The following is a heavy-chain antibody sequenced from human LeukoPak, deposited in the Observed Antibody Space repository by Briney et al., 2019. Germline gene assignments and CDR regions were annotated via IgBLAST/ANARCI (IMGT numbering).Heavy chain of an antibody. CDR1: GYTFTGYY. J-gene: IGHJ4*02. D-gene: IGHD6-13*01. CDR3: ARAVDPMGYSSYPFDY. Sequence: GASVTVSFKASGYTFTGYYMHWVRQAPGQGLEWMGWINPNSGGTNYAQKFQGRVTMTRDTSISTAYMELSRLRSDDTAVYYCARAVDPMGYSSYPFDYWGQGTLVTVSS. CDR2: INPNSGGT. V-gene: IGHV1-2*02.